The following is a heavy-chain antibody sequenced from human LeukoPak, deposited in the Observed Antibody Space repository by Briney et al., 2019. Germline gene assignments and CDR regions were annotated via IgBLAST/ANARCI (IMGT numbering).Heavy chain of an antibody. D-gene: IGHD6-19*01. J-gene: IGHJ4*02. Sequence: PGGSLRLSCAASGFTFSSYAMHWVRQAPGKGLEWVAVISYDGSNKYYADSVEGRFTISRDNSKNTLYLQMNSLRAEDTAVYYCARVQYSSGWYFDYWGQGTLVTVSS. CDR1: GFTFSSYA. CDR3: ARVQYSSGWYFDY. V-gene: IGHV3-30-3*01. CDR2: ISYDGSNK.